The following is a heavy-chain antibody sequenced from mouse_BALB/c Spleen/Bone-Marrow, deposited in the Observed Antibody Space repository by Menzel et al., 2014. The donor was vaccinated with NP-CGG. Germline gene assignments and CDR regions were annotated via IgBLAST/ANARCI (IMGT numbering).Heavy chain of an antibody. J-gene: IGHJ2*01. CDR3: ARDYYDYYFDY. D-gene: IGHD2-4*01. CDR1: GYSFTGYF. V-gene: IGHV1-20*02. Sequence: DVKLQESGPELVKPGASVKISCKASGYSFTGYFMNWVMQSHGKSLEWIGRINPYNGDTFYSQKFKGKATLTVDKSSSTAHMELRSLASEDSAVYYCARDYYDYYFDYWGQGTTLTVSS. CDR2: INPYNGDT.